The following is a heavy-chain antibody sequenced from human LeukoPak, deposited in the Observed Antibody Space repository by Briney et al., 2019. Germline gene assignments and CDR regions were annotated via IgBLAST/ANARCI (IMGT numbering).Heavy chain of an antibody. CDR1: GGSISSGGYY. D-gene: IGHD4-17*01. V-gene: IGHV4-31*03. J-gene: IGHJ3*01. Sequence: SQTLSLTCTVSGGSISSGGYYWSWIRQHPGKGLEWIGYIYYSGSTYYNPSLKSRVTISIDTSKNQFSLKLSSVTAADTAVYYCARSYGDYGSQAFDLWGQGTMVTVSS. CDR2: IYYSGST. CDR3: ARSYGDYGSQAFDL.